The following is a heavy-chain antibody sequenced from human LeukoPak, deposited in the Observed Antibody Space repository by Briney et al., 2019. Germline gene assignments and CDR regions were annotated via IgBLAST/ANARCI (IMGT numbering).Heavy chain of an antibody. J-gene: IGHJ6*03. Sequence: GQSLTLSCAASGFTFSNYVIHWVRQAPGKGLECLAVIAYDGTNKYYADFVKGRFTISGDHSQSTVDLQMNTLGGADTAVYYCVRSPTYYNMDVWGKGTTVTVSS. CDR2: IAYDGTNK. CDR1: GFTFSNYV. CDR3: VRSPTYYNMDV. V-gene: IGHV3-30*03.